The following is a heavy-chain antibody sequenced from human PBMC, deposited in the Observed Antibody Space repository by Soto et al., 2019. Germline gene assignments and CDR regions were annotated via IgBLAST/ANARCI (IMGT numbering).Heavy chain of an antibody. CDR1: GFTFSSYA. CDR2: ISYDGSNK. J-gene: IGHJ4*02. D-gene: IGHD5-12*01. Sequence: GGSLRLSCAASGFTFSSYAMHWVGQAPGKGLEWVAVISYDGSNKYYADSVKGRSTISRDNSKNTLYLQMNSLRAEDTAVYYCARARWWLRPFFDYWGQGTLVTVS. V-gene: IGHV3-30-3*01. CDR3: ARARWWLRPFFDY.